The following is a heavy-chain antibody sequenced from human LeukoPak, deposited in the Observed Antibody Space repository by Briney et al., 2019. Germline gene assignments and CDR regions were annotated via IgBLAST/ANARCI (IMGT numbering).Heavy chain of an antibody. CDR1: GLTVSSNH. D-gene: IGHD2-21*02. Sequence: GGSLRLSCAPSGLTVSSNHMSWVRQAPGKGLEWVSIIYSGGSAYYADSVKGRFTISRDNAKNTLYLQMNSLRAEDTAVYYCARTRDFRFEYWGPGTQATVSS. V-gene: IGHV3-53*01. CDR2: IYSGGSA. J-gene: IGHJ4*02. CDR3: ARTRDFRFEY.